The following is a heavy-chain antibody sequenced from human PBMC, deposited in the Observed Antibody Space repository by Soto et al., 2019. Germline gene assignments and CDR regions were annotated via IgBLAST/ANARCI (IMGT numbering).Heavy chain of an antibody. CDR2: IGGDGEST. J-gene: IGHJ5*02. CDR3: AKVGGFDP. V-gene: IGHV3-23*01. CDR1: GFTFSSYW. D-gene: IGHD4-17*01. Sequence: GGSLRLSCAASGFTFSSYWMSWVRQAPGKGLECVSAIGGDGESTHYADSVKGRFTISRDNSKNTLYLQLNSLRVEDTAVYYCAKVGGFDPWGQGTLVTVSS.